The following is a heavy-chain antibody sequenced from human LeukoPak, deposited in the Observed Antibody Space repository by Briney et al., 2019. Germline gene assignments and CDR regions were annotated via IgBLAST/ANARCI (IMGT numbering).Heavy chain of an antibody. CDR1: GGSISSYY. Sequence: SETLSLTCTVSGGSISSYYWSWIRQPPGKGLEWIGYIYYSGSTNYNPSLKSRVTISVDTSKNQFSLKLSSVTAADTAVYYCARLRSITIFGVVNSPYFDYWGQGTLVTVSS. D-gene: IGHD3-3*01. V-gene: IGHV4-59*01. CDR2: IYYSGST. J-gene: IGHJ4*02. CDR3: ARLRSITIFGVVNSPYFDY.